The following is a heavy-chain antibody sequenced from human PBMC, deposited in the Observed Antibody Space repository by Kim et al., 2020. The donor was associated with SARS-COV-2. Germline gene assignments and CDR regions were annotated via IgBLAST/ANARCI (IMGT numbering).Heavy chain of an antibody. V-gene: IGHV4-39*01. CDR1: GGSISSSSYY. D-gene: IGHD5-18*01. Sequence: SETLSLTCTVSGGSISSSSYYWGWIRQPPGKGLEWIGSIYYSGSTYYNPSLKSRVTISVDTSKNQFSLKLSSVTAADTAVYYCAGGRGYSYGGYDYWGQGTLVTVSS. CDR3: AGGRGYSYGGYDY. J-gene: IGHJ4*02. CDR2: IYYSGST.